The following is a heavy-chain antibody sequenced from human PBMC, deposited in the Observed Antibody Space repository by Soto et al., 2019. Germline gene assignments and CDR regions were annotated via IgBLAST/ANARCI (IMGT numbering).Heavy chain of an antibody. CDR2: IYYSGST. CDR1: GGSISSSSYY. Sequence: QLQLQESGPGLVKPSETLSLTCTVSGGSISSSSYYWGWIRQPPGKGLEWIGSIYYSGSTYYNPSLKSRVTISVDTSKNQFSLKLSSVTAADTAVYYCARQLITIFGVVIQGYFQHWGQGTLVTVSS. D-gene: IGHD3-3*01. CDR3: ARQLITIFGVVIQGYFQH. V-gene: IGHV4-39*01. J-gene: IGHJ1*01.